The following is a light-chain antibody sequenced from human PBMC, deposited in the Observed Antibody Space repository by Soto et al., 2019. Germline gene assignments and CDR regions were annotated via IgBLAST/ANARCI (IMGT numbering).Light chain of an antibody. V-gene: IGKV1-5*01. Sequence: DIQMTQSPSTLSASVGDRVTITCRASQSISSWLAWYQQKPGKAPKLLIYDASSLESGVPSRFSGSGSGTEFTLTISSLKPDDVATYYCQQYNSYSPYTFGQGTKLEIK. CDR1: QSISSW. CDR3: QQYNSYSPYT. J-gene: IGKJ2*01. CDR2: DAS.